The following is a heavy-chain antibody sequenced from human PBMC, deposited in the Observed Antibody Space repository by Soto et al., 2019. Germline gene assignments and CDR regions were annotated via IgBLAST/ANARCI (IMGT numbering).Heavy chain of an antibody. V-gene: IGHV5-10-1*01. Sequence: GESLKISCKGSGYSFTSYCISWVRQMPGKGLELMGRIDLRDSHTNYSPSFQGRVTISADKSISTAYLQWSSLKASDTAMYFCARGDYYDSSGYYSDYWGQGTLVTVSS. D-gene: IGHD3-22*01. CDR1: GYSFTSYC. CDR2: IDLRDSHT. CDR3: ARGDYYDSSGYYSDY. J-gene: IGHJ4*02.